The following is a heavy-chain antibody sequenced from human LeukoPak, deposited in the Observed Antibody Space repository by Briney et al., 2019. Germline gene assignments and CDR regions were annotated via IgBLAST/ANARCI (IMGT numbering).Heavy chain of an antibody. CDR2: IYTSCST. CDR3: AREGGTTVTTLDYYYYYGMDV. V-gene: IGHV4-61*02. CDR1: GVSISSGSYH. D-gene: IGHD4-17*01. Sequence: PAKTLTLTCTVSGVSISSGSYHWSWIRQPAGKGLEWIRSIYTSCSTNDNPSLKSRITISEDASKNQFSLKLSPVTASDTAVYYCAREGGTTVTTLDYYYYYGMDVWGQGTTVTVSS. J-gene: IGHJ6*02.